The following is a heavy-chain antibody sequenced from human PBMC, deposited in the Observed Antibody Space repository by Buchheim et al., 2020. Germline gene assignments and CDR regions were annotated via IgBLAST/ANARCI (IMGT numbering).Heavy chain of an antibody. CDR2: ISADGNNE. V-gene: IGHV3-30*03. CDR3: ARELWPLFDY. D-gene: IGHD5-18*01. CDR1: GFTFSSYG. Sequence: QVQLVESGGGVVQPGRSLRLSCVASGFTFSSYGMHWVRQAPGKGLEWVAVISADGNNEFYADFVKGRFTISRDNSKNKLYLQMNSLRPEDTAVYYCARELWPLFDYWGQGTL. J-gene: IGHJ4*02.